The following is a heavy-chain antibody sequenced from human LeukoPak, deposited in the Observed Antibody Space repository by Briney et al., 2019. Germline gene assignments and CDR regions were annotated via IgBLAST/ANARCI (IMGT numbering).Heavy chain of an antibody. V-gene: IGHV1-2*02. CDR3: ARSQAKYCSGGSCYSGPHFDY. CDR1: GYTFTGYY. D-gene: IGHD2-15*01. Sequence: ASVKVSCKASGYTFTGYYMHWVRQAPGQGLEWMGWINPNSGGTNYAQKFQGRVTMTRDTSISTAYMELSRLRSDDTAVYYCARSQAKYCSGGSCYSGPHFDYWGQGTLVTVSS. CDR2: INPNSGGT. J-gene: IGHJ4*02.